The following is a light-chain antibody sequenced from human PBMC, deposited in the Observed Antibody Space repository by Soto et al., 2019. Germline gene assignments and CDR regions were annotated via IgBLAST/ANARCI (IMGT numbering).Light chain of an antibody. CDR1: NSDVGNFDR. V-gene: IGLV2-23*03. J-gene: IGLJ2*01. CDR2: EGT. CDR3: CAYAHSGTFFR. Sequence: QSVLTQPASVSGSPGQSITISCTGANSDVGNFDRVSWYQQRPGKAPLLIIYEGTKRPSGVSNRFSGSESDKTASLTISGLQAEDEADYYCCAYAHSGTFFRFGGGTKLTVL.